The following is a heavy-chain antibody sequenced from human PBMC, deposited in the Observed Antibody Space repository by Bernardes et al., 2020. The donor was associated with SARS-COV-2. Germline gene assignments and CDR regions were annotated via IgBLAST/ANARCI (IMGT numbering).Heavy chain of an antibody. V-gene: IGHV3-33*01. J-gene: IGHJ6*02. CDR1: GFTFSSYG. Sequence: GGSLRLSCAASGFTFSSYGMHWVRQAPGKGLEWVAVIWYDGSNKYYADSVKGRFTISRDNSKNTLYLQMNSLRAEDTAVYYCASDRDFWSGYYWDVWGQGTTVTVSS. CDR3: ASDRDFWSGYYWDV. D-gene: IGHD3-3*01. CDR2: IWYDGSNK.